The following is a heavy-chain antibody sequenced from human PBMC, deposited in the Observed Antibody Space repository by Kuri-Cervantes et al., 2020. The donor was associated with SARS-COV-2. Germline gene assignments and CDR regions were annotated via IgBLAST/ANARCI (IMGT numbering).Heavy chain of an antibody. CDR3: ARGMVRGIIQYYYYPMDV. V-gene: IGHV1-2*04. CDR1: GYTFSDYY. CDR2: INPNSGGT. Sequence: AAVNVSCKASGYTFSDYYIYWVRQAPGQGLEWMGWINPNSGGTNYAQKFQGWVTMTRDTSIDTAYMELSRLRSDDMAVYYCARGMVRGIIQYYYYPMDVWGQGTTVTVSS. J-gene: IGHJ6*02. D-gene: IGHD3-10*01.